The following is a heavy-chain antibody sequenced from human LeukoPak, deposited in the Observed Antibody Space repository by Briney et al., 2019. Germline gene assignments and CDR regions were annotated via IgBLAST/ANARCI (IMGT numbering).Heavy chain of an antibody. J-gene: IGHJ4*02. D-gene: IGHD3-10*01. V-gene: IGHV4-59*08. CDR1: GGSISSYY. CDR3: ARHHWGSYYPSVFDY. CDR2: IYYSGST. Sequence: PSETLSLTCTVSGGSISSYYWSWIRQPPGKGLEWIGYIYYSGSTNYNPSLKSRVTISVDTSKNQFSLKLSSVAAADTAVYYCARHHWGSYYPSVFDYWGQGTLVTVSS.